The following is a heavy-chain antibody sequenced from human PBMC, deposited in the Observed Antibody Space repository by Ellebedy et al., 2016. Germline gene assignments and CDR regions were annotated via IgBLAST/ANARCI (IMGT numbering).Heavy chain of an antibody. V-gene: IGHV4-59*12. CDR3: ASSLVYSSSPYYYFYIDV. CDR2: VYWSGST. CDR1: GGSISNYY. D-gene: IGHD6-6*01. Sequence: SETLSLTXTVSGGSISNYYWSWIRQTPGKGLEWIAYVYWSGSTDYNPSLKSRVTISLDTSKSQFSVKLTSVTAADTAVYYCASSLVYSSSPYYYFYIDVWGKGTTVTVSS. J-gene: IGHJ6*03.